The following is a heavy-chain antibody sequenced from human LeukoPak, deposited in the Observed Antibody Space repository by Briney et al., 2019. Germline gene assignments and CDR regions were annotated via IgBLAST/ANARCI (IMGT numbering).Heavy chain of an antibody. V-gene: IGHV4-30-2*01. J-gene: IGHJ3*02. Sequence: SETLSLTCTVSGGSISSGDYYWRWIRQPPGKGLEWIGYIYHSGSTYYNPSLKSRVTISVDRSKNQFSLKLSSVTAADTAVYYCARHADYDIHAFDIWGQGTMVTVSS. CDR3: ARHADYDIHAFDI. D-gene: IGHD3-9*01. CDR1: GGSISSGDYY. CDR2: IYHSGST.